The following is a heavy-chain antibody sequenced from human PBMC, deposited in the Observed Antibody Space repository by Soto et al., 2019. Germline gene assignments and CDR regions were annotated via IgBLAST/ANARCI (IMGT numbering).Heavy chain of an antibody. CDR1: GGTFSSYT. J-gene: IGHJ3*02. D-gene: IGHD2-15*01. Sequence: QVQLVQSGAEVKKPGSSVKVSCKASGGTFSSYTISWVRQAPGQGLEWMGRIIPILGIANYAQKFQGRVTITADKSSSTAYMELSSLRPEDTAVYYCARDRGGRAFDIWGQGTMVTVS. V-gene: IGHV1-69*08. CDR3: ARDRGGRAFDI. CDR2: IIPILGIA.